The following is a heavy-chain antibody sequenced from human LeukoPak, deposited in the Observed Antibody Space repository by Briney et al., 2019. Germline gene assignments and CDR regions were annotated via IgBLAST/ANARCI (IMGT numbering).Heavy chain of an antibody. CDR3: ARDRYSSS. CDR1: GFTFSSYS. V-gene: IGHV3-7*01. Sequence: GGSLRLSCAASGFTFSSYSMNWVRQAPGKGLEWVANIKQDGSEKNSVDSVKGRFTISRDNAKKSLYLQMNSLRVEDTAVYYCARDRYSSSWGQGTLVTVSS. J-gene: IGHJ4*02. D-gene: IGHD6-13*01. CDR2: IKQDGSEK.